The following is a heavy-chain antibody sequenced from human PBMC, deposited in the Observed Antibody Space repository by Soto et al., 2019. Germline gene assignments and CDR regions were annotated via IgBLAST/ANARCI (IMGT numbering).Heavy chain of an antibody. Sequence: GGSLRLSCAASGFTFSSYGMHWVRQAPGKGPEWVAVISYDGSNKYYADSVKGRFTISRDNSKNTLYLQMNSLRAEDTAVYYCAKDRAPYCSGGSCYYFDYWGQGTLVTVSS. J-gene: IGHJ4*02. CDR1: GFTFSSYG. CDR2: ISYDGSNK. V-gene: IGHV3-30*18. D-gene: IGHD2-15*01. CDR3: AKDRAPYCSGGSCYYFDY.